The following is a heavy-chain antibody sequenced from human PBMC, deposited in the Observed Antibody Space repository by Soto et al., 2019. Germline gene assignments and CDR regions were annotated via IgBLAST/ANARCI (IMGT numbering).Heavy chain of an antibody. CDR1: GGTFSSYA. J-gene: IGHJ4*02. CDR2: IIPIFGTA. CDR3: ARSKVSKWELLRVILDY. Sequence: SVKVSCKASGGTFSSYAISWVRQAPGQGLEWMGGIIPIFGTANYAQKFQGRVTITADESTSTAYMELSSLRSEDTAVYYCARSKVSKWELLRVILDYWGQGTLVTVSS. D-gene: IGHD1-26*01. V-gene: IGHV1-69*13.